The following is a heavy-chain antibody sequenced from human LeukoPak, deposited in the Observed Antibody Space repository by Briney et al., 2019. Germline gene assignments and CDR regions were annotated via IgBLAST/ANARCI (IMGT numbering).Heavy chain of an antibody. CDR2: ISYDGSNK. CDR1: GFTFSTSW. Sequence: PGGSLRLSCAASGFTFSTSWMTWVRQAPGKGLEWVAVISYDGSNKYYADSVKGRFTISRDNSKNTLYLQMNSLRAEDTAVYYCAKDSYYSGWYLNYYYGMDVWGQGTTVTVSS. CDR3: AKDSYYSGWYLNYYYGMDV. D-gene: IGHD6-19*01. V-gene: IGHV3-30*18. J-gene: IGHJ6*02.